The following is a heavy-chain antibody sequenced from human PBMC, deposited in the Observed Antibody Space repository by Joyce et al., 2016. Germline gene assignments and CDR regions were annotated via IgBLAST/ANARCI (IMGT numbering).Heavy chain of an antibody. D-gene: IGHD2-21*01. CDR2: INYDGTGA. CDR1: GFSFSNYW. CDR3: VYCGDGCSYAFNM. J-gene: IGHJ3*02. V-gene: IGHV3-74*01. Sequence: EVQLVESGGGLVQPGGSLRLPCAACGFSFSNYWMHWVRQAAGEGLVWVSRINYDGTGASYAESVKGRFTISRDNAKNTLYLQMNSLKAEDTAVYSWVYCGDGCSYAFNMWGQGTVVTVSS.